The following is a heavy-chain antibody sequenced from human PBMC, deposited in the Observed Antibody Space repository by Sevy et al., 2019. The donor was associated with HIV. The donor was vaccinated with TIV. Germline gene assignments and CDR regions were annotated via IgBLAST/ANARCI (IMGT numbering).Heavy chain of an antibody. V-gene: IGHV3-21*06. CDR2: ISSGSTYI. J-gene: IGHJ4*02. CDR3: GRVPSRLEMSYFDY. D-gene: IGHD2-21*01. Sequence: GGSLRLSCAASGFTFSTYSMNWVRQSPGKGLEWVSFISSGSTYIHYADSVKGRFTISRDNAKNSLYLQMNSLRAEDTAVYYCGRVPSRLEMSYFDYWGQGTLVTVSS. CDR1: GFTFSTYS.